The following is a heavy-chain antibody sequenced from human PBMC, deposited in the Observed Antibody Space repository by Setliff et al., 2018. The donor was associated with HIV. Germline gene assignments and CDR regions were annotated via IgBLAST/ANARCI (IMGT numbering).Heavy chain of an antibody. Sequence: GGSLRLSCAASGFTFSNYAFHWVRQAPGKGLEWVAVISYDGNNKYYADSVKGRFSISRDNSKDTLYLQMNSLRAEDTAVYYCAKVVAGLDYWGPGTLVTVSS. D-gene: IGHD6-19*01. CDR2: ISYDGNNK. CDR3: AKVVAGLDY. J-gene: IGHJ4*02. V-gene: IGHV3-30-3*01. CDR1: GFTFSNYA.